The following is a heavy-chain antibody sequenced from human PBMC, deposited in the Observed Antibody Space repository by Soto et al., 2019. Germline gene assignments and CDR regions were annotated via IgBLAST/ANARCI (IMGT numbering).Heavy chain of an antibody. CDR3: ARTYGSGSRSASPSDY. V-gene: IGHV1-2*04. CDR1: GYTFTGYY. CDR2: INPNSGGT. J-gene: IGHJ4*02. Sequence: ASVKVSCKASGYTFTGYYMHWVRQAPGQGLEWMGWINPNSGGTNYAQKFQGWVTMTRDTSISTAYMELSRLRSDDTAVYYCARTYGSGSRSASPSDYWGQGTLVTVSS. D-gene: IGHD3-10*01.